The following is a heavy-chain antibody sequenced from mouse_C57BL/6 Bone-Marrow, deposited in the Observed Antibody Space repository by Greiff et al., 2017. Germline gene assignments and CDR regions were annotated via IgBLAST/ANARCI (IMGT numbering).Heavy chain of an antibody. CDR2: INPNNGGT. J-gene: IGHJ1*03. CDR1: GYTFTDYN. Sequence: VQLKQSGPELVKPGASVKIPCKASGYTFTDYNMDWVKQSHGKSLEWIGDINPNNGGTIYNQKFKGKATLTVDKSSSTAYMELRSLTSEDTAVYYCARVYGNYRYFDVWGTGTTVTVSS. V-gene: IGHV1-18*01. D-gene: IGHD2-1*01. CDR3: ARVYGNYRYFDV.